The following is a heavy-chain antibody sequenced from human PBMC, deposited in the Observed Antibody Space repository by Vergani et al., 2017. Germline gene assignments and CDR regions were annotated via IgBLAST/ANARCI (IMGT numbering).Heavy chain of an antibody. CDR3: TKGSVYYHDSAGHGYDPYTGFDR. V-gene: IGHV3-9*01. Sequence: EVDLVESGGGLAQPGGSLRLSCEASGITFWKFGMHWVRQGPGKGLEWVSGISWNSGAVDYADSVRGRLAISRDNAKNSLFLEMNSLRFEDTAVYFCTKGSVYYHDSAGHGYDPYTGFDRWGQGTLVTVCS. CDR1: GITFWKFG. D-gene: IGHD5-12*01. J-gene: IGHJ3*01. CDR2: ISWNSGAV.